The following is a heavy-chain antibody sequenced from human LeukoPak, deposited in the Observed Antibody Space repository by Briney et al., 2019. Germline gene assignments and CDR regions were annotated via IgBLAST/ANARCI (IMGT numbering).Heavy chain of an antibody. Sequence: SSETLSLTCTVSGGSISSYYWSWIRQPPGKGLEWIGSIYYSGSTYYNPSLKSRVTISVDMSKNQFSLKLSSVTAADTAVYYCARISNPYNYYYMDVWGKGTTVTVSS. J-gene: IGHJ6*03. CDR1: GGSISSYY. V-gene: IGHV4-59*05. CDR2: IYYSGST. D-gene: IGHD3-16*01. CDR3: ARISNPYNYYYMDV.